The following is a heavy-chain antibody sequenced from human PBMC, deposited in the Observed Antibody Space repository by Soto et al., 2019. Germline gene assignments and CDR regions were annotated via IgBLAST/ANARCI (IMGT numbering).Heavy chain of an antibody. CDR3: ARLVYDTRLNYMYFDF. V-gene: IGHV4-4*02. J-gene: IGHJ4*02. Sequence: SETLSLTCAVSGVSISSGNWWTCVRQSPQRGLEYIGEIFHDGTANYYPSFERRVAISVDTSKNQFSLKLTTVTAADTAIYFCARLVYDTRLNYMYFDFWGQGTLVTVSS. CDR1: GVSISSGNW. CDR2: IFHDGTA. D-gene: IGHD3-10*01.